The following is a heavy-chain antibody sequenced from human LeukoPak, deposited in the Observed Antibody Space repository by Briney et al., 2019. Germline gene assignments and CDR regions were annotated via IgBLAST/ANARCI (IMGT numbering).Heavy chain of an antibody. CDR2: FYYSGST. D-gene: IGHD4-17*01. CDR1: GGSINSYY. CDR3: ARELKVGNTGYYFDY. V-gene: IGHV4-59*01. Sequence: SETLSLTCTVSGGSINSYYWSWIRQPPGKGLEWIGYFYYSGSTNYNPSPKSRVTISVDTSKNQFSLELSSVTAADTAVYYCARELKVGNTGYYFDYWGRGALVTVSS. J-gene: IGHJ4*02.